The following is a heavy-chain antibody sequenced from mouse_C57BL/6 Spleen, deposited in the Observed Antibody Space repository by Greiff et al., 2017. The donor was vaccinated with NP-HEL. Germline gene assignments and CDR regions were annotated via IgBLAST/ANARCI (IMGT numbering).Heavy chain of an antibody. V-gene: IGHV1-58*01. CDR3: ARAYDYDSSWFAY. CDR2: IYFGNGYT. Sequence: EVQLQQSGAELVRPGSSVKMSCKTSGYTFTSYGINWVKQRPGQGLEWIGYIYFGNGYTEYNDEFKGKATLTSDTSSSTAYMQRSSLTSEDSAIYFCARAYDYDSSWFAYWGQGTLVTVSA. CDR1: GYTFTSYG. J-gene: IGHJ3*01. D-gene: IGHD2-4*01.